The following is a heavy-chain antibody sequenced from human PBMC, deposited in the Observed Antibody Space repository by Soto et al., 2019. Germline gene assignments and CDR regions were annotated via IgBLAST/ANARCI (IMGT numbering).Heavy chain of an antibody. CDR1: GGSVSSGGFY. Sequence: QVELKESGPGLVKPSETLSLPCTVSGGSVSSGGFYYHWIRQPPGKGLEWIGYVYYGGFTNYSPSLKSRLTISVDTSTTRISLILASVTSVDTAVYYCARQTAPWGFDVWGQGTTVTVSS. CDR2: VYYGGFT. D-gene: IGHD7-27*01. CDR3: ARQTAPWGFDV. J-gene: IGHJ6*02. V-gene: IGHV4-61*08.